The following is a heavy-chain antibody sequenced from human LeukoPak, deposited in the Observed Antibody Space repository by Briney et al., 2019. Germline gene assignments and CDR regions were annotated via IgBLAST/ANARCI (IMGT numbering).Heavy chain of an antibody. CDR3: ARDTRVRDCSGGSCHGFWFDP. Sequence: ASLKLSCNASGYTFTSDYLRGWLRPPPQRLQEMGVINSRSGSTNYAPNLQSRVTITMDTSKSQVYMELSTLTAEDTAVYYCARDTRVRDCSGGSCHGFWFDPWGQGTLVTVSS. J-gene: IGHJ5*02. D-gene: IGHD2-15*01. CDR1: GYTFTSDY. V-gene: IGHV1-46*01. CDR2: INSRSGST.